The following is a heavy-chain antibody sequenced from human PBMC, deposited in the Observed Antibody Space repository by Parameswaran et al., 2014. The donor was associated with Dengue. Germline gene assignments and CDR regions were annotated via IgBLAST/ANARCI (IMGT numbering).Heavy chain of an antibody. CDR2: IIPILGIA. J-gene: IGHJ6*02. Sequence: WVRQAPGQGLEWMGRIIPILGIANYAQKFQGRVTITADKSTSTAYMELSSLRSEDTAVYYCARDYYDILTGSNYYGMDVWGQGTTVTVSS. D-gene: IGHD3-9*01. V-gene: IGHV1-69*04. CDR3: ARDYYDILTGSNYYGMDV.